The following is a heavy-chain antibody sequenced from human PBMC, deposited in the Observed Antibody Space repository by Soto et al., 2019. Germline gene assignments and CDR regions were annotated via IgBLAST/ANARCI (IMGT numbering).Heavy chain of an antibody. CDR1: GGTFSSYA. V-gene: IGHV1-69*13. CDR3: ARMGQQLVTLENNWFDP. Sequence: SVKVSCKASGGTFSSYAISWVRQAPGQGLEWMGGIIPIFGTANYAQKFQGRVTITADESTSTAYMELSSLRSEDTAVYYCARMGQQLVTLENNWFDPWGQGTLVTVS. CDR2: IIPIFGTA. J-gene: IGHJ5*02. D-gene: IGHD6-13*01.